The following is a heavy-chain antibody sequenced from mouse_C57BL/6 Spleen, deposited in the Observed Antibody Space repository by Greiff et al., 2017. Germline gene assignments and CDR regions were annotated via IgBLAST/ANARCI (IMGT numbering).Heavy chain of an antibody. Sequence: QVQLKQSGAELVRPGASVKLSCKASGYTFTDYYINWVKQRPGQGLEWIARIYPGSGNTYYNEKFKGKATLTAEKSSSTAYMQLSSLTSEDSAVYFCARDPFYGNYGMDYWGQGTSVTVSA. CDR2: IYPGSGNT. J-gene: IGHJ4*01. CDR3: ARDPFYGNYGMDY. D-gene: IGHD2-10*01. CDR1: GYTFTDYY. V-gene: IGHV1-76*01.